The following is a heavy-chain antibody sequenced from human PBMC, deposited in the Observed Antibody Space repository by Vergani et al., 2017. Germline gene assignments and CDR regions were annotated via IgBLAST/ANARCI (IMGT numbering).Heavy chain of an antibody. V-gene: IGHV3-23*01. J-gene: IGHJ6*03. D-gene: IGHD1-26*01. CDR3: ARPSGSYYYYYYMDV. Sequence: EVQLLESGGGLAQPGGSLRLSCAASGFTFRNYAMTWVRQAPGKGLEWVSIISDNGGTTYYADSVKGRFTISRDNSKNTLYLQMNSLRAEDTAVYYCARPSGSYYYYYYMDVWGKGTTVTVSS. CDR2: ISDNGGTT. CDR1: GFTFRNYA.